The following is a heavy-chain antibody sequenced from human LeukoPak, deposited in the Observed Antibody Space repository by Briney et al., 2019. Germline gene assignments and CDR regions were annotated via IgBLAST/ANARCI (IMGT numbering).Heavy chain of an antibody. V-gene: IGHV4-39*01. CDR3: ARRVIMSSSWFDP. J-gene: IGHJ5*02. D-gene: IGHD3-10*01. CDR1: GGSISSSTYY. Sequence: SETLSLTCTVSGGSISSSTYYWGWIRQPPGKGLEWIGSIYYSGSTYYNPSLKSRVTISVDTSKNQFSLMLISVTAADTAVYYCARRVIMSSSWFDPWGQGTLVTVSS. CDR2: IYYSGST.